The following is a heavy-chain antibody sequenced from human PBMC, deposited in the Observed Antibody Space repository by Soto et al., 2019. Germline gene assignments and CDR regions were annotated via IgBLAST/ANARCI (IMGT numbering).Heavy chain of an antibody. Sequence: EVQLLESGGGLVLPGGSLRVSCAASGFTFSSYAMSWVRQAPGKGLEWVSGISGSGGRIYYADSVKGRFTISRDNSNNTLYLQMNSLRAEDTAVYYCAKEMAAAGTYFQRWGQGTLVTVSS. J-gene: IGHJ1*01. D-gene: IGHD6-13*01. CDR1: GFTFSSYA. CDR2: ISGSGGRI. V-gene: IGHV3-23*01. CDR3: AKEMAAAGTYFQR.